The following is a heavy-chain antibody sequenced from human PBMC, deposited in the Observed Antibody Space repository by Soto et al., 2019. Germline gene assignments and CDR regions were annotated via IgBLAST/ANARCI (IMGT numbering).Heavy chain of an antibody. J-gene: IGHJ6*03. CDR2: IIPILGIA. Sequence: ASVKVSCKASGGTFSSYTISWVRQAPGQGLEWMGRIIPILGIANYAQKFQGRVTITADKSTSTAYMELSSLRSEDTAVYYCATLEGNYDILTGYYYYYYYMDVWGKGTTVTVSS. V-gene: IGHV1-69*02. D-gene: IGHD3-9*01. CDR1: GGTFSSYT. CDR3: ATLEGNYDILTGYYYYYYYMDV.